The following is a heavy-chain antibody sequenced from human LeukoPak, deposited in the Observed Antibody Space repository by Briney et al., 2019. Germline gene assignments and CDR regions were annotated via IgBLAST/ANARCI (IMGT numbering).Heavy chain of an antibody. CDR3: AKETGGLFDY. CDR2: IWYDGSNK. D-gene: IGHD2-8*02. V-gene: IGHV3-33*06. CDR1: GFTFNSYG. Sequence: GGSVRLSCAASGFTFNSYGMHWVRQAPGKGLEWVAVIWYDGSNKYYADSVKGRFTISRDNSKNTLYLQMNSLRAEDTAVYYCAKETGGLFDYWGQVTLVTVSS. J-gene: IGHJ4*02.